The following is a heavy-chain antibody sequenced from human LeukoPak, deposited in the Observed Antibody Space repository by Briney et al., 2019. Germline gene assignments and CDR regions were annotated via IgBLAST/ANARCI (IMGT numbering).Heavy chain of an antibody. V-gene: IGHV3-23*01. Sequence: GGSLRLSCAASGFTFSNYAMIWVRQAPGKGLEWLSVISGSGGTTYYADSVKGRFTISRDNSKNMLYLQMNSLRAEDTAVYYCAKDLENWGQGTLVTVSS. CDR2: ISGSGGTT. CDR3: AKDLEN. J-gene: IGHJ4*02. CDR1: GFTFSNYA.